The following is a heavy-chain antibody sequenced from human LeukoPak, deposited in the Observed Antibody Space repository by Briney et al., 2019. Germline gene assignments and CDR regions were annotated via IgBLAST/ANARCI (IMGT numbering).Heavy chain of an antibody. J-gene: IGHJ4*02. V-gene: IGHV4-31*02. D-gene: IGHD2-2*01. Sequence: SWVRQHPGKGLEWIGYIYYSGSTYYNPSLKSRVTISVDTSKNQFSLKLSSVTAADTAVYYCASQRGGDSTSLDYWGQGTLVTVSS. CDR2: IYYSGST. CDR3: ASQRGGDSTSLDY.